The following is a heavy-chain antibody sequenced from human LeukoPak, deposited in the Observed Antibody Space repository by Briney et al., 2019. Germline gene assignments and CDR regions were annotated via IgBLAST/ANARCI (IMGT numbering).Heavy chain of an antibody. CDR1: GFTFSSHW. J-gene: IGHJ4*02. V-gene: IGHV3-74*03. Sequence: GGSLRLSCAASGFTFSSHWMHWVRQAPGKGLVWVSRINPDGSSTTYGDSVKGRFTISRDNSKNTLYLQMNSLRAEDTAVYYCARGDLYGDYVILNWGQGTLVTVSS. D-gene: IGHD4-17*01. CDR2: INPDGSST. CDR3: ARGDLYGDYVILN.